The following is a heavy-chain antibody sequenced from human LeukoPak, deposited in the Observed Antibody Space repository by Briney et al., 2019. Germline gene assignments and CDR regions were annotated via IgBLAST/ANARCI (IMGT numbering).Heavy chain of an antibody. Sequence: PSETLSLTCTVSGGSISSYYWSWIRQPPGKGLEWIGYIYYSGSTNYNPSLKSRVTISLDTSKNQFSLKLSSVTAAVTAVYYCARSELLWFGGVNSGFDYWGQGILVTVSS. V-gene: IGHV4-59*01. D-gene: IGHD3-10*01. CDR3: ARSELLWFGGVNSGFDY. CDR1: GGSISSYY. CDR2: IYYSGST. J-gene: IGHJ4*02.